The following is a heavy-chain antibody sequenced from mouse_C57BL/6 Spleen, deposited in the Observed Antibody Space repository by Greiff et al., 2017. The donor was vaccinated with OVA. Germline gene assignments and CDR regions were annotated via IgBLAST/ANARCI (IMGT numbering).Heavy chain of an antibody. J-gene: IGHJ2*01. CDR2: ISSGSSTI. D-gene: IGHD2-3*01. CDR1: GFTFSDYG. CDR3: ARGDFYDGYYGYFDY. V-gene: IGHV5-17*01. Sequence: EVHLVESGGGLVKPGGSLKLSCAASGFTFSDYGMHWVRQAPEKGLEWVAYISSGSSTIYYADTVKGRFTISRDNAKNTLFLQMTSLRSEDTAMYYCARGDFYDGYYGYFDYWGQGTTLTVSS.